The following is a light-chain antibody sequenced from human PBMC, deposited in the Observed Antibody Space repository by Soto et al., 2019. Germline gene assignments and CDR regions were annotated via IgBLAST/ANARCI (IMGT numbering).Light chain of an antibody. V-gene: IGKV3-11*01. CDR3: QQRSNWVT. CDR2: DAS. J-gene: IGKJ4*01. CDR1: QSVSSY. Sequence: EIVLTQSPATLSLFPGERATLSCRASQSVSSYLVWYQQKPGQAPRLLIYDASNRATGIPARFSGSGSGTDFTLTISSLEPEDFAVYYCQQRSNWVTFGGGTKVDIK.